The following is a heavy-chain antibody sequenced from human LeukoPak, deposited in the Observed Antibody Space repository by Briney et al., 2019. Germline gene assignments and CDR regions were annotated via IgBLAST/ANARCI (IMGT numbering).Heavy chain of an antibody. CDR3: ARSLTRSTSFYYYGMDV. CDR2: ISYDGSNK. Sequence: GRSLRLSCAASGFTFSSYAMHWVRQAPGKGLEWVAVISYDGSNKYYADSVKGRFTISRDNSKNTLYLQMNSLRAEDTAVYYCARSLTRSTSFYYYGMDVWGQGTTVTVSS. V-gene: IGHV3-30-3*01. J-gene: IGHJ6*02. CDR1: GFTFSSYA. D-gene: IGHD2-2*01.